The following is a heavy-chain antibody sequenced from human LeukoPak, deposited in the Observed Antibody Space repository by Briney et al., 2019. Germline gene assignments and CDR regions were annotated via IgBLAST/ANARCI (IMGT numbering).Heavy chain of an antibody. D-gene: IGHD1-20*01. CDR3: ARSVNWNDGFWFDP. CDR1: GGTFSSYA. Sequence: SVKVSCKASGGTFSSYAISWVRQAPGRGLEWMGGIIPIFGSANSAQKFQGRVTITADESTSTAYMELTSLRSEDTAVYYCARSVNWNDGFWFDPWGQGTLVTVSS. V-gene: IGHV1-69*01. J-gene: IGHJ5*02. CDR2: IIPIFGSA.